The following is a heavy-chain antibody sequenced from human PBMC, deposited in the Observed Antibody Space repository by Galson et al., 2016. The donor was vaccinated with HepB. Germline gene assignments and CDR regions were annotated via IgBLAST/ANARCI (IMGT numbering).Heavy chain of an antibody. V-gene: IGHV3-33*01. Sequence: SLRLSCAVFGFTFSTYGMHWVRQAPGKGLEWVAVIWYDGSRKYYGDSVKGRFTISRDDSKDMLYLQMNSLRADNTAVYYCARDSGKYGIDVWGQGTTVTVSS. D-gene: IGHD1-26*01. J-gene: IGHJ6*02. CDR2: IWYDGSRK. CDR3: ARDSGKYGIDV. CDR1: GFTFSTYG.